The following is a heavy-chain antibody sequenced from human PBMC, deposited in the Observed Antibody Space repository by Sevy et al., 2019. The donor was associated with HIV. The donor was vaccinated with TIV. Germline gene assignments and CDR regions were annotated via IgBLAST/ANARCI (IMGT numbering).Heavy chain of an antibody. CDR3: TRQNVLRFGEWFSRGAFDI. D-gene: IGHD3-3*01. V-gene: IGHV3-49*03. Sequence: GGSLRLSCTASGFTFGDYAMSWFRQAPGKGLEWVGFIRSKAYGGTTEYAASVKGRFTISRDDSKSIAYLQMNSLKTEDTAVYYCTRQNVLRFGEWFSRGAFDIWGQGTMVTVSS. CDR1: GFTFGDYA. CDR2: IRSKAYGGTT. J-gene: IGHJ3*02.